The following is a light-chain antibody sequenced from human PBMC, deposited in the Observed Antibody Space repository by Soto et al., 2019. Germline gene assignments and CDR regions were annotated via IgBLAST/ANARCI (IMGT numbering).Light chain of an antibody. Sequence: QSALTQPPSVSEAPRQRVTISCSGSSSNIGNNAVNWYQQLPGKAPKLLIYYDDLLPSGVSDRFSDSKSGTSASLAISGLQSEDEADYYCAAWDESLNGQVFGTGTKVTVL. CDR2: YDD. V-gene: IGLV1-36*01. CDR3: AAWDESLNGQV. CDR1: SSNIGNNA. J-gene: IGLJ1*01.